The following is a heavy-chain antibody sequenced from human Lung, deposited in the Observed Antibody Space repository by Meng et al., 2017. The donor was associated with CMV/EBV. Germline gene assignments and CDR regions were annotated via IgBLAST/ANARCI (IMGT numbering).Heavy chain of an antibody. D-gene: IGHD3-3*01. V-gene: IGHV3-33*06. Sequence: SXXASGFTFSSYGMHWVRQAPGKGLEWVAVIWYDGSNKYYADSVKGRFTIPRDNSKNTLYLQMNSLRAEDTAVYYCAKDQRERITIFGVASLEWGQGTLVTVSS. CDR1: GFTFSSYG. J-gene: IGHJ4*02. CDR3: AKDQRERITIFGVASLE. CDR2: IWYDGSNK.